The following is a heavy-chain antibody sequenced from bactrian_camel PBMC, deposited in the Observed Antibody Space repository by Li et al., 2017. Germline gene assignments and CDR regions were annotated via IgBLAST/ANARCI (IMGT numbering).Heavy chain of an antibody. Sequence: EVQLVESGGGSVQAGGSLSLSCVVSGYTYSTYCMGWFRQTPGKGRERVAALDSTAATTYADSVKGRFTISKGNAKNTLYLQMNRLKPEDTAMYYCAGRGSWYCGSSRTAADFAYWGQGTQVTVS. J-gene: IGHJ6*01. V-gene: IGHV3S42*01. CDR3: AGRGSWYCGSSRTAADFAY. D-gene: IGHD6*01. CDR1: GYTYSTYC. CDR2: LDSTAAT.